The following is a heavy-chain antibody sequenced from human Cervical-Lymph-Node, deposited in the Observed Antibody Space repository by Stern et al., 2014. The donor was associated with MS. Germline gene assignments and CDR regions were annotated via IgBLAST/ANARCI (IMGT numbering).Heavy chain of an antibody. J-gene: IGHJ6*02. V-gene: IGHV3-49*03. D-gene: IGHD1-1*01. CDR1: GFSLDDHA. CDR2: IRGRDFGGTT. CDR3: IRVTGWAYKLPQLMDV. Sequence: EVQLVQSGGGLVQPGLSLRLSCQASGFSLDDHAMAWFRQAPGKGLEWVGFIRGRDFGGTTEYAASVKGRFSISRDDSKGIASLQMNSLKTEDTGVYYCIRVTGWAYKLPQLMDVWGQGTTVTVSS.